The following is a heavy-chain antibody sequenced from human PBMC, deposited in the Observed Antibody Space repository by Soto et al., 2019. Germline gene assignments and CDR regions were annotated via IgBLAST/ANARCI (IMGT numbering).Heavy chain of an antibody. V-gene: IGHV4-31*03. J-gene: IGHJ4*02. CDR3: ARVGDSITIYFDY. Sequence: SETLSLTCTVSGGSISSGGYYWSWIRQHPGKGLEWIGYIYYSGSTYYNPSLRSRVTISVDTSKNQFSLKLSSVTAADTAVYYCARVGDSITIYFDYWGQGTMVTVSS. CDR1: GGSISSGGYY. D-gene: IGHD3-22*01. CDR2: IYYSGST.